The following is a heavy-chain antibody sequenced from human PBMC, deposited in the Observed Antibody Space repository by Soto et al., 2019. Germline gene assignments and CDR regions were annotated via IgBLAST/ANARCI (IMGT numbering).Heavy chain of an antibody. CDR2: ISYDGSNK. CDR3: ARDLRGPIVGATLGYAFDI. Sequence: GGSLRLSCAASGFTFSSYAMHWVRQAPGKGLEWVAVISYDGSNKYYADSVKGRFTISRDNSKNTLYLQMNSLRAEDTAVYYCARDLRGPIVGATLGYAFDIWGQGTMVTVSS. D-gene: IGHD1-26*01. V-gene: IGHV3-30-3*01. CDR1: GFTFSSYA. J-gene: IGHJ3*02.